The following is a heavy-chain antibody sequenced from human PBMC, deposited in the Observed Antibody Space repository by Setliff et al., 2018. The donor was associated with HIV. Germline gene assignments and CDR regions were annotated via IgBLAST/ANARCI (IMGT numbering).Heavy chain of an antibody. CDR1: DYPFSNFG. D-gene: IGHD3-10*01. Sequence: PGASVKVSCKASDYPFSNFGISWVRQAPGQGLEWMAWINVYNGDTSFAQKFQGRVTMTKDTSTGTAYMELSSLRSDDTAVYYCATDRTQTGISLVRGRLTDPAKYPLDYWGQGTLVTVSS. V-gene: IGHV1-18*01. CDR2: INVYNGDT. CDR3: ATDRTQTGISLVRGRLTDPAKYPLDY. J-gene: IGHJ4*02.